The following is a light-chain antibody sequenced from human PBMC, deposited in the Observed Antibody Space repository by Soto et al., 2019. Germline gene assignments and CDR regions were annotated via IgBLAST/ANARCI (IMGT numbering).Light chain of an antibody. CDR2: GAS. J-gene: IGKJ1*01. V-gene: IGKV3-20*01. CDR3: QQYART. CDR1: QSVSSSY. Sequence: EIVLTQSPGTLSLSPGERATLSCRASQSVSSSYLAWYQQKPGQAPRLLIYGASSRATGIPDRFSGSGSGTDFTLTISRQEPEDFEVYYCQQYARTFGQGTKVEIK.